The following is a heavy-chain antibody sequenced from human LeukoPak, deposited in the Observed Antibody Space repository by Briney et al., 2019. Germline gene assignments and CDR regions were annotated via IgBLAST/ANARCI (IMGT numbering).Heavy chain of an antibody. D-gene: IGHD3-10*01. CDR2: IYPGDSDT. CDR3: ARLITMVRGVIPHPNWFDP. Sequence: GESLKISCKGSGYSFTSYWIGWVRQMPGKGLEWMGIIYPGDSDTRYSPSFQGQVTISADKSISTAYLQWSSLKASDTAMYYCARLITMVRGVIPHPNWFDPWGQGTLVTVSS. CDR1: GYSFTSYW. J-gene: IGHJ5*02. V-gene: IGHV5-51*01.